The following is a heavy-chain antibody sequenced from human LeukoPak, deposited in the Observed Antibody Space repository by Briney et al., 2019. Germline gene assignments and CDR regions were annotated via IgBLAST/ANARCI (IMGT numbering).Heavy chain of an antibody. Sequence: SETLSLTCTVSGGSISSSSYYWGWIRQPPGKGLERIGSIYYSGSTYYNPSLKSRVTISVDTSKNQFSLKLSSVTAADTAVYYCARHAAVTRGNSEYNWFDPWGQGTLVTVSS. CDR3: ARHAAVTRGNSEYNWFDP. J-gene: IGHJ5*02. CDR1: GGSISSSSYY. V-gene: IGHV4-39*01. CDR2: IYYSGST. D-gene: IGHD3-10*01.